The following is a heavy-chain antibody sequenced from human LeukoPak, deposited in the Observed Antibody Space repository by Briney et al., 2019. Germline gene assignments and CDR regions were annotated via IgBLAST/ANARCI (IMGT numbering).Heavy chain of an antibody. CDR3: AREGAIGYGDYVTDY. D-gene: IGHD4-17*01. CDR1: GYSISSGYY. V-gene: IGHV4-61*01. J-gene: IGHJ4*02. CDR2: IYYSGST. Sequence: PSETLSLTCAVSGYSISSGYYWGWIRQPPGKGLEWIGYIYYSGSTNYNPSLKSRVTISVDTSKNQFSLKLSSVTAADTAVYYCAREGAIGYGDYVTDYWGQGTLVTVSS.